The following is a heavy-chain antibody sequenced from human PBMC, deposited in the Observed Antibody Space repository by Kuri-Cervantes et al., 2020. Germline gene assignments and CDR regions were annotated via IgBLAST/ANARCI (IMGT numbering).Heavy chain of an antibody. CDR1: GDTFNIYT. V-gene: IGHV1-69*05. J-gene: IGHJ4*02. D-gene: IGHD6-19*01. CDR2: IIPLYGSV. CDR3: ARSSSGWYGGFDN. Sequence: SVKVSCKASGDTFNIYTFSWVRQAPGRGLEWMGGIIPLYGSVDYAQRFQGRITITTDESTGTAYMELSSLTSEDTAVYYCARSSSGWYGGFDNWGQGTLVTVSS.